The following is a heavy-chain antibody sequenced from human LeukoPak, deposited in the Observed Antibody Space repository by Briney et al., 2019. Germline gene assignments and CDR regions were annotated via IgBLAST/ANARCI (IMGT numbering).Heavy chain of an antibody. CDR3: ARHWDS. CDR2: IYDGGTT. CDR1: GGSISTYY. Sequence: PSETLSLTCTASGGSISTYYWSWIRQPPGKGLEWIGYIYDGGTTNYNPSLKSRVIISVDTSKNQLSLKLSSLTAADTAVYYCARHWDSWGQGTLVTVSS. V-gene: IGHV4-59*08. J-gene: IGHJ4*02.